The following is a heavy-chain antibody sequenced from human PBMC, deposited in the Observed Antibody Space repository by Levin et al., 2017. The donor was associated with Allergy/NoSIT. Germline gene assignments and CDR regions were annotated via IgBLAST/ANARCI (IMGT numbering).Heavy chain of an antibody. CDR2: FDPEDGET. J-gene: IGHJ4*02. D-gene: IGHD1-1*01. CDR3: ATVGTAHGYFDY. CDR1: GYTLTELS. V-gene: IGHV1-24*01. Sequence: PVASVKVSCKVSGYTLTELSMHWVRQAPGKGLEWMGGFDPEDGETIYAQKFQGRVTMTEDTSTDTAYMELSSLRSEDTAVYYCATVGTAHGYFDYWGQGTLVTVSS.